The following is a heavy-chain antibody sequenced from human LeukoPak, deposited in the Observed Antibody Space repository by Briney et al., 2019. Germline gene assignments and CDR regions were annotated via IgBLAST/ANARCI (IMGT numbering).Heavy chain of an antibody. J-gene: IGHJ5*02. V-gene: IGHV3-23*01. Sequence: PAGGSLRLSCAASGFTFNSYAMSWVRQAAGKGLEWVSSISGSGGTTFYADSEKGRFTISRDNSKNTLFLQVNSVRAEDSATYYCAKVGSRAVTTYGSWGQGTLVTVSS. CDR2: ISGSGGTT. D-gene: IGHD4-17*01. CDR1: GFTFNSYA. CDR3: AKVGSRAVTTYGS.